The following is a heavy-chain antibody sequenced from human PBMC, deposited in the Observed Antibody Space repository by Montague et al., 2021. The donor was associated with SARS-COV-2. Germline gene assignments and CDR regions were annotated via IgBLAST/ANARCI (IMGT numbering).Heavy chain of an antibody. CDR2: IYYSGSS. J-gene: IGHJ4*02. V-gene: IGHV4-59*01. CDR1: GASISGYY. CDR3: ASPGGYCSGGSCYYVY. Sequence: SETLSLTCTVSGASISGYYWSWIRQPPGKGLEWIGYIYYSGSSNYNPSLKSRVTISIDTSKNQFSLNLNSVTAADGAVYYCASPGGYCSGGSCYYVYWGQGTLVTVSS. D-gene: IGHD2-15*01.